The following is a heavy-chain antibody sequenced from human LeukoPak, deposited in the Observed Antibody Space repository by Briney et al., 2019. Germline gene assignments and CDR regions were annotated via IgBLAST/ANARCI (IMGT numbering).Heavy chain of an antibody. J-gene: IGHJ4*02. CDR3: VRAVGADNW. D-gene: IGHD1-26*01. CDR1: GFSFSSYW. V-gene: IGHV3-48*02. CDR2: ISSSSSIT. Sequence: GGSLRLSCAVSGFSFSSYWMHWVRQAPGKGLEWISYISSSSSITHYADSVKGRFTISRDNAKNSLYLQMSSLRDEDTAVYYCVRAVGADNWWGQGTLVTVSS.